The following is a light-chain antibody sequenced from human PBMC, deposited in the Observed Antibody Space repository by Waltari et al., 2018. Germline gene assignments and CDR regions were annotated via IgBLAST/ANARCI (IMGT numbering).Light chain of an antibody. CDR3: QSYVSTHVI. CDR1: SSNIGAGHD. Sequence: QSVLTQPASMSGAPGQRVTISCTGGSSNIGAGHDVHWYQCLPGAAPRLLIYSNSHRPSGVPGRFSGSRSGSSASLVITGLQTEDEATYYCQSYVSTHVIFGGGTLLTVL. V-gene: IGLV1-40*01. J-gene: IGLJ2*01. CDR2: SNS.